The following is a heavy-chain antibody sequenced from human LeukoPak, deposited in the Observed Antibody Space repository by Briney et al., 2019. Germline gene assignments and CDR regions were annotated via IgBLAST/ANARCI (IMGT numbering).Heavy chain of an antibody. Sequence: GGSLRLSCAASGFTFSSYSMNWVRQAPGKGLEWVSSISSSSSYIYYADSVKGRFTISRDNSKNTLYLQMNSLRAEDTAVYYCAKGSGITMIVVVTEADDAFDIWGQGTMVTVSS. CDR3: AKGSGITMIVVVTEADDAFDI. J-gene: IGHJ3*02. CDR2: ISSSSSYI. V-gene: IGHV3-21*01. CDR1: GFTFSSYS. D-gene: IGHD3-22*01.